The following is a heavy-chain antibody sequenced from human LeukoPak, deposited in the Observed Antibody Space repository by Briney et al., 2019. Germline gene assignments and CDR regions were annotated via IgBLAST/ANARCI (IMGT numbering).Heavy chain of an antibody. D-gene: IGHD3-22*01. CDR1: GYTLTDYY. J-gene: IGHJ4*02. CDR2: INPNSGGT. CDR3: ARVGYYESSGYYEF. V-gene: IGHV1-2*06. Sequence: ASVKVSCKASGYTLTDYYMHWVRQAPGQGLEWMGRINPNSGGTNYAQKFQGRVTMTRDTSISTVYMELSRLRSDDTAVYYCARVGYYESSGYYEFWGQGTLVTVSS.